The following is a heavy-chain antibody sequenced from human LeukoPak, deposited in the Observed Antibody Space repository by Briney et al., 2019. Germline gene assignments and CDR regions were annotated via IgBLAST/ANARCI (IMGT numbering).Heavy chain of an antibody. CDR3: ARDGPDIVVVPAAILPLDY. Sequence: PSQTLSLACTVSGYSISRGYYWGCSRQPPGQGLEWIGSIYHSGSTYYKPSLKDPRTLPVNPPKHHFSLKLSSVTAADTAVYYCARDGPDIVVVPAAILPLDYWGQGTLVTVSS. V-gene: IGHV4-38-2*02. J-gene: IGHJ4*02. CDR1: GYSISRGYY. CDR2: IYHSGST. D-gene: IGHD2-2*02.